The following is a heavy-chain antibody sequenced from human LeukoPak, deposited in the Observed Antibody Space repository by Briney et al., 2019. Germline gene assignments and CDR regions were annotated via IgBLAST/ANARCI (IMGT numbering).Heavy chain of an antibody. V-gene: IGHV3-23*01. J-gene: IGHJ4*02. Sequence: PGGSLRLSCTASGFDFYIYAVTWVRQAPGKGLQWVSGNSGAGETTYYADSVKGRFTISRDNSKNTVYLQMNSLRAEDTAVYYCARDDDSSSWEFDSWGQGTLVTVSS. CDR3: ARDDDSSSWEFDS. D-gene: IGHD6-13*01. CDR1: GFDFYIYA. CDR2: NSGAGETT.